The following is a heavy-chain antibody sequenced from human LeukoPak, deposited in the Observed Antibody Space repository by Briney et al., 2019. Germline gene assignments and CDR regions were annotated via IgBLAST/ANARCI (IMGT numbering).Heavy chain of an antibody. V-gene: IGHV1-18*01. J-gene: IGHJ6*02. Sequence: ASVKVSCKASGYTFTSYGISWVRQAPGQGLEWMGWISAYNGNTNYAQKLQGRVTMTTNTSTSTAYMEVRSLRSDDTAVYYCARIYGDYVYGMDVWGQGTTVTVS. CDR3: ARIYGDYVYGMDV. CDR2: ISAYNGNT. CDR1: GYTFTSYG. D-gene: IGHD4-17*01.